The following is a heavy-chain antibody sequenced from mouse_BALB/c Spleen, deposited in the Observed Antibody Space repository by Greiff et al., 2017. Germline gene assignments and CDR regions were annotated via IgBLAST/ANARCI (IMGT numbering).Heavy chain of an antibody. CDR3: TSYGNYEVDY. Sequence: QVQLQQSGAELVRPGASVTLSCKASGYTFTDYEMHWVKQTPVHGLEWIGAIDPETGGTAYNQKFKGKATLTADKSSSTAYMELRSLTSEDSAVYYCTSYGNYEVDYWGQGTSVTVSS. V-gene: IGHV1-15*01. J-gene: IGHJ4*01. D-gene: IGHD2-1*01. CDR2: IDPETGGT. CDR1: GYTFTDYE.